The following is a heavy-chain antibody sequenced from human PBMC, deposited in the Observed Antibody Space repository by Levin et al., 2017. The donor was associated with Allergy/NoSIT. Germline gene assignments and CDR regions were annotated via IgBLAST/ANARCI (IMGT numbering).Heavy chain of an antibody. Sequence: GESLKISCAASGFTFSSYPMSWVRQAPGKGLEWVSVISGGGSSTYYADSVKGRFTISRDNSKNTLYLQMNSLRAEDTAVYYCAIKRGGYFPFDYWGQGTLVTVSS. V-gene: IGHV3-23*01. J-gene: IGHJ4*02. CDR2: ISGGGSST. D-gene: IGHD3-22*01. CDR1: GFTFSSYP. CDR3: AIKRGGYFPFDY.